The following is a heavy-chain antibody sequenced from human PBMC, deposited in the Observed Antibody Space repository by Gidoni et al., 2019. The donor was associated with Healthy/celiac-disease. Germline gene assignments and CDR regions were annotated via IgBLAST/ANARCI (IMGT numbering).Heavy chain of an antibody. CDR1: GGTFSSYA. CDR2: IIPICGTA. D-gene: IGHD2-15*01. CDR3: ARDRGYCSGGSCYSRGYYYYGMDV. J-gene: IGHJ6*04. V-gene: IGHV1-69*01. Sequence: QVQLVQSGAEVQKPGSSVKVSCKASGGTFSSYALSWVRQAPGQGLEWMGGIIPICGTANYAQKFQGRVTITADESTSTAYMELSSLRSEDTAVYYCARDRGYCSGGSCYSRGYYYYGMDVWGKGTTVTVSS.